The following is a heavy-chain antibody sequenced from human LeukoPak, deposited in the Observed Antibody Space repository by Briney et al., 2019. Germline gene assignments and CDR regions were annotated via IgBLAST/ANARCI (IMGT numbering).Heavy chain of an antibody. CDR3: ARHREYYYDSSGYYYDY. Sequence: GESLKISCKGFGYSFTSYWIGWVRQMPGKGLEWMGIIYPGDSDTRYSPSFQGQVTISADKSISTAYLQWSSLKASDTAMYYCARHREYYYDSSGYYYDYWGQGTLVTVSS. CDR2: IYPGDSDT. J-gene: IGHJ4*02. V-gene: IGHV5-51*01. CDR1: GYSFTSYW. D-gene: IGHD3-22*01.